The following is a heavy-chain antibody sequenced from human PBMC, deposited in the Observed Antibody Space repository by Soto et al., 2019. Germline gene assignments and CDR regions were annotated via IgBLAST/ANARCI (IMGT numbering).Heavy chain of an antibody. CDR2: INPNTGGT. V-gene: IGHV1-2*04. CDR1: GYTFIGYY. J-gene: IGHJ4*02. CDR3: VRGDVTTVTTTLDY. Sequence: QVQLVQSGAEVTKPGASLKVSCKTSGYTFIGYYMHWVRQAPGQGLEWMGWINPNTGGTKYTQKFQGWVTMTTDTSLRTAYLELSRLRSDATAVYYCVRGDVTTVTTTLDYWGQGTLVTVSS. D-gene: IGHD4-17*01.